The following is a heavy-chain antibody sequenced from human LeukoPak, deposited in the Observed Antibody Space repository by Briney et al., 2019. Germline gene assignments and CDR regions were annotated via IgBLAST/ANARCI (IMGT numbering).Heavy chain of an antibody. CDR1: GGSFSGYF. J-gene: IGHJ1*01. CDR2: INHSGST. Sequence: SETLSLTCAVYGGSFSGYFWSWIRQPPGKGLEWIGEINHSGSTNHNPSLKSRVTIPVDTSKNQFSLKLSSVTAADTAVYYCARRLLGYCSGGSCYSGYFQHWGQGTLVTVSS. D-gene: IGHD2-15*01. V-gene: IGHV4-34*01. CDR3: ARRLLGYCSGGSCYSGYFQH.